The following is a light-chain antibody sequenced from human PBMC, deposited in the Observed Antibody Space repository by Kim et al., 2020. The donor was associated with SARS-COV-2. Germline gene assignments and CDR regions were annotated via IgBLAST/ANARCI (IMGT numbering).Light chain of an antibody. CDR2: EDN. Sequence: NFMLTQPHSVSESPGKTVTISCTRSSGSIASNYVQWYQQRPGSAPTTVIYEDNQRPSGVPDRFSGSIDSSSNSASLNISGLKTEDEADYYCQSYDSSNRVFGGGTQLTVL. V-gene: IGLV6-57*04. CDR3: QSYDSSNRV. CDR1: SGSIASNY. J-gene: IGLJ2*01.